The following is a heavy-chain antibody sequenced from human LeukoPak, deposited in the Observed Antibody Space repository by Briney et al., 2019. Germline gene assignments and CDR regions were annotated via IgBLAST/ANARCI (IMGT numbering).Heavy chain of an antibody. CDR1: GYTFTSYD. Sequence: GASVKVSCKASGYTFTSYDINWVRQATGQGLEWMGWMNPNSGNTGYAQKFQVRVTITRNTSISTAYMELSSLRSEDTAVYYCARRGDDFWSGYHYYYMDVWGEGTTVTVSS. V-gene: IGHV1-8*03. CDR3: ARRGDDFWSGYHYYYMDV. D-gene: IGHD3-3*01. J-gene: IGHJ6*03. CDR2: MNPNSGNT.